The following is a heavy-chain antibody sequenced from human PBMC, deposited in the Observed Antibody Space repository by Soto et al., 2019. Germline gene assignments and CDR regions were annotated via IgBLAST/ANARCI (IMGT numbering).Heavy chain of an antibody. D-gene: IGHD3-22*01. J-gene: IGHJ6*02. V-gene: IGHV3-21*01. CDR3: ARDHGINLDDSSGYYYYGMDV. CDR2: ISSSSSYI. CDR1: GFTFSSYS. Sequence: GGSLRLSCAASGFTFSSYSMNWVRQAPGKGLEWVSSISSSSSYIYYADSVKGRFTISRDNAKNSLYLQMNSLRAEDTAVYYCARDHGINLDDSSGYYYYGMDVWGQGTTVTVSS.